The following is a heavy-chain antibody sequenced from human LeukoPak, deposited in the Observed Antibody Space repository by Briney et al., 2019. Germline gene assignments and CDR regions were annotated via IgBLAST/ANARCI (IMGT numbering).Heavy chain of an antibody. V-gene: IGHV4-61*02. CDR2: IYTSGST. D-gene: IGHD3-22*01. CDR1: GGSISSGNYY. CDR3: AREGDYYDRSGFRRRDLDY. Sequence: SETLSLTCTVSGGSISSGNYYWSWIRQPAGKGLEWIGRIYTSGSTNYNPSLKSRVTISVDTSKNQFSLKLISVTAADTAVYYCAREGDYYDRSGFRRRDLDYWGQGTLVTVSS. J-gene: IGHJ4*02.